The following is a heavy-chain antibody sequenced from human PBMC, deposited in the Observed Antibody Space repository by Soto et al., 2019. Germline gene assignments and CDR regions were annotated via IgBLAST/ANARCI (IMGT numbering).Heavy chain of an antibody. CDR2: IYYSGST. CDR1: GGSISSYY. D-gene: IGHD5-18*01. V-gene: IGHV4-59*08. CDR3: ARRGDTAMELDY. Sequence: PSETLSLTCTVSGGSISSYYWSWIRQPPGKGLEWIGYIYYSGSTNYNPSLKSRVTISVDTSKNQFSLKLGSVTAADTAVYYCARRGDTAMELDYWGQGTLVTVSS. J-gene: IGHJ4*02.